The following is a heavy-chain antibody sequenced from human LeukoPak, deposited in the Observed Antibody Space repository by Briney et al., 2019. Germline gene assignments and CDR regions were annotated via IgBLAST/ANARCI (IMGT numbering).Heavy chain of an antibody. Sequence: GGSLRLSCAASGFTFSSYSMNRVRQAPGKGLEWVSYISSSSRTIYYADSVKGRFTISRDNAKSSLFLQMNSLGAEDTAVYYCARDGGATMVRGVATYDSWGQGTLVTVSS. D-gene: IGHD3-10*01. CDR3: ARDGGATMVRGVATYDS. J-gene: IGHJ4*02. CDR2: ISSSSRTI. CDR1: GFTFSSYS. V-gene: IGHV3-48*04.